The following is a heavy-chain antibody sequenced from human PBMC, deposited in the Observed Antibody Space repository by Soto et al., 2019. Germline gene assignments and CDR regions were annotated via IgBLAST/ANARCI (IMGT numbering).Heavy chain of an antibody. CDR2: ISGSGGST. J-gene: IGHJ4*02. CDR3: AKVGGYYYDGSGYYFDY. Sequence: GGSLRPSCAASGFTFSSYAMSWVRQAPGKGLEWVSAISGSGGSTYYADSVKGRFTISRDNSKNTLYLQMNSLRAEDTAVYYCAKVGGYYYDGSGYYFDYWGQGTLVTVSS. CDR1: GFTFSSYA. D-gene: IGHD3-22*01. V-gene: IGHV3-23*01.